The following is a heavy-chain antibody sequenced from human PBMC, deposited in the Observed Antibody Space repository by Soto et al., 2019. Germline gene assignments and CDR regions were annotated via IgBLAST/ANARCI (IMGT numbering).Heavy chain of an antibody. CDR1: GVSVSSGSFY. D-gene: IGHD4-17*01. J-gene: IGHJ4*02. CDR3: ARGATVTQFDY. Sequence: QVQLQESGPGLVKPSETLSLTCTVSGVSVSSGSFYWAWLRQPPGKGLEWIGFGSYSGTTNYKPSLKSRVTISVDTSRSQISLKVSSLTAADTAVYYCARGATVTQFDYCGRGTLVTVSS. CDR2: GSYSGTT. V-gene: IGHV4-61*01.